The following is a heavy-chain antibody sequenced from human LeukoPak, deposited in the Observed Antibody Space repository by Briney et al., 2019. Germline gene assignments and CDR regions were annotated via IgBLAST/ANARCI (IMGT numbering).Heavy chain of an antibody. CDR3: AKVPYYDFWSGYYTY. V-gene: IGHV3-23*01. CDR1: GFTFSSYA. CDR2: ISDSGGST. D-gene: IGHD3-3*01. J-gene: IGHJ4*02. Sequence: PGGSLRLSCAASGFTFSSYAMNWVRQAPGKGLEWVSAISDSGGSTYYADSVKGRFTISRDNSKNTLYLQMNSLRAEDTAVYYCAKVPYYDFWSGYYTYWGQGTLVTVSS.